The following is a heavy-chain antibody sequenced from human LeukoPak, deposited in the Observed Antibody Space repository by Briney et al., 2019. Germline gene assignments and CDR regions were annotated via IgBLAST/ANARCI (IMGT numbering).Heavy chain of an antibody. D-gene: IGHD3-16*01. J-gene: IGHJ4*02. V-gene: IGHV3-30*04. Sequence: PGGSLRLSCAASGFTFSTYAMSWVRQAPGKGLEWVAFISFDGSKRYYRDSVKGRFTISRDDSKNTVSLQMNSLRAEDTAVHYCARLGYGADEGDGRDYWGQGTLVTVSS. CDR2: ISFDGSKR. CDR1: GFTFSTYA. CDR3: ARLGYGADEGDGRDY.